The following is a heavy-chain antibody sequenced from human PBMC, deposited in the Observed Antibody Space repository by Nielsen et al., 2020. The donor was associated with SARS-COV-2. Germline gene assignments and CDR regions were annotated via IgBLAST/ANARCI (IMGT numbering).Heavy chain of an antibody. CDR3: ARGWGGFDP. V-gene: IGHV3-13*04. CDR2: IGTAGDT. D-gene: IGHD3-16*01. Sequence: GGSLRLSCAASGFTFSSYDMHWVRQATGKGLEWVSGIGTAGDTYYPGSVKGRFTISREDAKNSFYLQMNSLRDGDTAVYYCARGWGGFDPWGQGTLVTVSS. J-gene: IGHJ5*02. CDR1: GFTFSSYD.